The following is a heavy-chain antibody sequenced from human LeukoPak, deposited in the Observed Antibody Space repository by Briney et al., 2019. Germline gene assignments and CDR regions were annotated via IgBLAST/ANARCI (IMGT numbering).Heavy chain of an antibody. CDR3: ARVGTYYYDSSGYYPLLYYGMDV. Sequence: GGSLRLSCAASGFTFSSYSMNWVRQAPGKGLEWVSYISSSSSTIYYADSVKGRFTISRDNAKNSLYLQMNSLRAEDTAVYYCARVGTYYYDSSGYYPLLYYGMDVWGQGTTVTVSS. CDR1: GFTFSSYS. J-gene: IGHJ6*02. V-gene: IGHV3-48*04. CDR2: ISSSSSTI. D-gene: IGHD3-22*01.